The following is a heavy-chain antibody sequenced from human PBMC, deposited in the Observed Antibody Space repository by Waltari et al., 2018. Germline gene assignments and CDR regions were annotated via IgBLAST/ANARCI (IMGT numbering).Heavy chain of an antibody. CDR1: GFTFDDYA. Sequence: EIQLVQSGGGSVQPGKSLTLSCAASGFTFDDYAMQWVRQVPGRGMGWLSSLRWNRGRIKYADSVKGRFTISRDNAKTSVYMQMNSLKIEDTAVYYCAKELRSLERGFDLWGQGTPVIVSS. CDR3: AKELRSLERGFDL. D-gene: IGHD3-3*01. V-gene: IGHV3-9*01. J-gene: IGHJ4*02. CDR2: LRWNRGRI.